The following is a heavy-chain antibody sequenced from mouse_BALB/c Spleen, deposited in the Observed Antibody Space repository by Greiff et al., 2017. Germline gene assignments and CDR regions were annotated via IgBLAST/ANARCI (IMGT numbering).Heavy chain of an antibody. CDR2: ISSGGST. Sequence: EVQVVESGGGLVKPGGSLKLSCAASGFTFSSYAMSWVRQTPEKRLEWVASISSGGSTYYPDSVKGRFTISRDNARNILYLQMSSLRSEDTAMYYCARGGVTTATRGFDYWGQGTTLTVSS. D-gene: IGHD1-2*01. CDR1: GFTFSSYA. CDR3: ARGGVTTATRGFDY. V-gene: IGHV5-6-5*01. J-gene: IGHJ2*01.